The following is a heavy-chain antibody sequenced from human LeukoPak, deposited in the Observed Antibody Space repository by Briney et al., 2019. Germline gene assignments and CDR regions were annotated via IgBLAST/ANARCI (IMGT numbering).Heavy chain of an antibody. V-gene: IGHV4-38-2*02. CDR2: FYDSGNT. J-gene: IGHJ4*02. CDR1: GYSISSGYY. D-gene: IGHD6-13*01. CDR3: ARRVIAAAGSGVEFDY. Sequence: SETLSLTCTVSGYSISSGYYWGWIRQPPGKGLEWIGSFYDSGNTYYNPSLKSRVTISVDTSKNQFSLKLSSVTAADTAVYYCARRVIAAAGSGVEFDYWGQGTLVTVSS.